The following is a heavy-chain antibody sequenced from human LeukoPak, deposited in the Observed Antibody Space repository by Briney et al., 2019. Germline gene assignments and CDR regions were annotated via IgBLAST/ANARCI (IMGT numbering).Heavy chain of an antibody. CDR2: ISGSGGST. V-gene: IGHV3-23*01. J-gene: IGHJ4*02. Sequence: PGGSLRLSCAASGFTFSSYAMSRVRQAPGKGLEWVSAISGSGGSTYYADSVKGRFTISRDNSKNTLYLQMNSLRAEDTAVYYCAKDGEWWYQPLDYWGQGTLVTVSS. CDR3: AKDGEWWYQPLDY. CDR1: GFTFSSYA. D-gene: IGHD2-15*01.